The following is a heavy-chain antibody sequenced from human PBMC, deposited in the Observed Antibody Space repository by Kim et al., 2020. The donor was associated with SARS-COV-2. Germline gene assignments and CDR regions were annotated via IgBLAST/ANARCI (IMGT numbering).Heavy chain of an antibody. Sequence: SETLSLTCTVSSGSISSDAHNWAWIRQPPGKGLEWIASIHYSGSTSYNPSLESRITTSIDTSKNHFSLKLTSVTAADTAVYYCAGLAVVGWATNEFWGHGTLVTVSS. CDR1: SGSISSDAHN. CDR3: AGLAVVGWATNEF. CDR2: IHYSGST. J-gene: IGHJ4*03. D-gene: IGHD5-12*01. V-gene: IGHV4-39*01.